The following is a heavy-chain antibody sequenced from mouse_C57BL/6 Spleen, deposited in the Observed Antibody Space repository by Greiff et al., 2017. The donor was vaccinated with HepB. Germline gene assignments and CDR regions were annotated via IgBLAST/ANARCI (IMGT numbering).Heavy chain of an antibody. V-gene: IGHV2-9-1*01. J-gene: IGHJ4*01. CDR2: IWTGGGT. CDR3: ARIYYGSSPGMDY. Sequence: QVQLKQSGPGLVAPSQSLSITCTVSGFSLTSYAISWVRQPPGKGLEWLGVIWTGGGTNYNSALKSRLSISKDNSKSQVFLKMNSLQTDDTARYYCARIYYGSSPGMDYWGQGTSVTVAS. D-gene: IGHD1-1*01. CDR1: GFSLTSYA.